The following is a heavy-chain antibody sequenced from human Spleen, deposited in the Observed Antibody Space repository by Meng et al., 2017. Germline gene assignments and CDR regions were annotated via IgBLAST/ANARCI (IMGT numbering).Heavy chain of an antibody. V-gene: IGHV4-61*02. Sequence: SETLSLTCTVSGGSISSGSYYWSWIRQPAGKGLEWIGRIYTSGSTYYNPSLKSRVTISVDTSKNQFSLKLSSVTAADTAVYYCARGGRLLWFGELLYLDDYWGQGTLVTVSS. D-gene: IGHD3-10*01. J-gene: IGHJ4*02. CDR3: ARGGRLLWFGELLYLDDY. CDR1: GGSISSGSYY. CDR2: IYTSGST.